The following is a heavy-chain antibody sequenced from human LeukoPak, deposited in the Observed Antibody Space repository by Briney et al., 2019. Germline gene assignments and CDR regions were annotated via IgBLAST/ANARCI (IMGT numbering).Heavy chain of an antibody. CDR2: INSNTGGR. CDR3: ARDLYGSLSYGLDT. V-gene: IGHV1-2*02. CDR1: GYNFLAHY. Sequence: ASVKGSCKTSGYNFLAHYIHWVRQAPGQGLEWMGWINSNTGGRMLAQKFEGGVSLTRDTATTTAYLEVSRLTGDDTAVYFCARDLYGSLSYGLDTWGQGTLVIVSS. J-gene: IGHJ4*02. D-gene: IGHD3-16*01.